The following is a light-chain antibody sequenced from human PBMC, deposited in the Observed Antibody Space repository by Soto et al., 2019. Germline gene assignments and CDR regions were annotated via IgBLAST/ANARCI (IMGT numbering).Light chain of an antibody. CDR1: QSVSSN. V-gene: IGKV3-15*01. J-gene: IGKJ1*01. CDR3: QQYNNWPQL. Sequence: EIVMTQSPATLSVSPGERATLSCRASQSVSSNLAWYQQKPGQAPRLLIYGASTRATGIPARFSGSGSGTEFTLTISGLQSEDFAVYYCQQYNNWPQLFGQGTKVAIK. CDR2: GAS.